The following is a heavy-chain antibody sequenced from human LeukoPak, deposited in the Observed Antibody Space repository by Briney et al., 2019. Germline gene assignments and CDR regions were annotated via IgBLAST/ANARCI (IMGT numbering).Heavy chain of an antibody. V-gene: IGHV3-30*02. CDR1: GFTFSSYG. CDR2: IRYDGNDK. Sequence: GRSLRLSCAASGFTFSSYGMHWVRQAPGKGLEWVAFIRYDGNDKYYADSVKGRFTISRDNSKNTLYLQMNSLRPEDTAVYYCAKPQEPDLWVPDFWGQGTLVTVFS. CDR3: AKPQEPDLWVPDF. D-gene: IGHD3-3*01. J-gene: IGHJ4*02.